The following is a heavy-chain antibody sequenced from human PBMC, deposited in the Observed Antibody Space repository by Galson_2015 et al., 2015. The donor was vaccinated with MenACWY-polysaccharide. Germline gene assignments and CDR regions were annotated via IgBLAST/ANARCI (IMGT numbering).Heavy chain of an antibody. CDR3: AREGSRIVFHAFDT. J-gene: IGHJ3*02. CDR2: IQYDAVYK. Sequence: LSCAASTVTFRGSGMHWVRQAPGKGLEWVAVIQYDAVYKQYLDSVKGRFSVSRDNSKSTLYLEMNNLRAEDTALYYCAREGSRIVFHAFDTWGQGTMVTVSS. V-gene: IGHV3-33*01. D-gene: IGHD3-10*02. CDR1: TVTFRGSG.